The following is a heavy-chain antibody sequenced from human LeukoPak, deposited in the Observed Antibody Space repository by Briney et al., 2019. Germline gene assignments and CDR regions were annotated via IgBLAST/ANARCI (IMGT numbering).Heavy chain of an antibody. CDR2: ISYDGSSR. D-gene: IGHD3-9*01. V-gene: IGHV3-30*04. Sequence: GGSLRLSCAASGFSFSNYPMQWVRQAPGKGLEWVATISYDGSSRYSAASVKGRFTISRDNAKNSLYLQMNSLRAEDTAVYYCARDYTGYFPWGQGTLVIVSS. J-gene: IGHJ5*02. CDR1: GFSFSNYP. CDR3: ARDYTGYFP.